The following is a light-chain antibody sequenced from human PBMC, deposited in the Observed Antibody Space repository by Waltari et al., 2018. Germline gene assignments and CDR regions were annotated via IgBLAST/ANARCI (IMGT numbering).Light chain of an antibody. V-gene: IGLV1-47*01. J-gene: IGLJ2*01. CDR3: ASRDDSLDGFVT. CDR1: SPHIRTTY. Sequence: QSVLTQPPSVSGTPGQSVTLSCSGSSPHIRTTYVYCSQQIPGKAPEVLIYRDDQRPSEVPERFSGSKSGTSAFLAISGLRSEDEATYYCASRDDSLDGFVTFGGGTYLTVL. CDR2: RDD.